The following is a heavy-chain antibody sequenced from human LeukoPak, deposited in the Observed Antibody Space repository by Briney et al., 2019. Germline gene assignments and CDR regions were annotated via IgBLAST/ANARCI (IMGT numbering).Heavy chain of an antibody. D-gene: IGHD6-19*01. Sequence: GGSLRLSCAASGFTFSNAWMSWVRQAPGKGLEWVGRIKSKTDGGTTDYAAPVKGRFTISRDDSKNTLYLQMNSLKTEDTAVYYCTTGPLIAVAGTADYWGQGTLVTASS. CDR2: IKSKTDGGTT. V-gene: IGHV3-15*01. CDR1: GFTFSNAW. CDR3: TTGPLIAVAGTADY. J-gene: IGHJ4*02.